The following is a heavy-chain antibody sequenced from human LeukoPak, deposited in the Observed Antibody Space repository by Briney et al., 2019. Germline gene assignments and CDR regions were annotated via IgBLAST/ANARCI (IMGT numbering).Heavy chain of an antibody. Sequence: GGSLRLSCAASGFTFSTYALSWVRQAPGKGLEWVSGISGSGGSSYFADSVKGRFTISRDNSKNTLYLQMNSLRAEDTAVYYCANDLEGGAAPYWGQGTRVTVSS. CDR3: ANDLEGGAAPY. V-gene: IGHV3-23*01. J-gene: IGHJ4*02. CDR1: GFTFSTYA. D-gene: IGHD3-16*01. CDR2: ISGSGGSS.